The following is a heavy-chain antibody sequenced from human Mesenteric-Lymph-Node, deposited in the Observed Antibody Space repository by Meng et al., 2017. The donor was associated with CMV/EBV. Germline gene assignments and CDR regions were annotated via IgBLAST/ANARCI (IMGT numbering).Heavy chain of an antibody. J-gene: IGHJ4*02. D-gene: IGHD3-9*01. CDR2: IKHKTDGGTT. CDR3: TTHYYDILTGLS. V-gene: IGHV3-15*01. Sequence: AAGFTFGNAWMSWVRQAPGKGLEWIGRIKHKTDGGTTDSAAPVKGRFTISRDDSKNTLYLQMNSLKTEDTAVYYCTTHYYDILTGLSGGQGTLVTVSS. CDR1: GFTFGNAW.